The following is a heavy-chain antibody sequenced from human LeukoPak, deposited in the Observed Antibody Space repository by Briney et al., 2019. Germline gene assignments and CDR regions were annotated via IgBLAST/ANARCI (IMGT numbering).Heavy chain of an antibody. D-gene: IGHD2-15*01. J-gene: IGHJ6*03. CDR1: GGSISSYY. Sequence: SGTLSLTCTVSGGSISSYYWSWIRQPPGKGLEWIGYIYYSGSTNYNPSLKSRVTISVDTSKNQFSLKLSSVTAADTAVYYCARERAYYCGSGGSCYGYYYMDVWGKGTTVTVSS. CDR2: IYYSGST. V-gene: IGHV4-59*01. CDR3: ARERAYYCGSGGSCYGYYYMDV.